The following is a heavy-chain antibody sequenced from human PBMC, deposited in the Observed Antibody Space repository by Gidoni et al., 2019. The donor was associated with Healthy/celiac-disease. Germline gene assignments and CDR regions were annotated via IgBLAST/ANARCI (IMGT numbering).Heavy chain of an antibody. CDR2: IWYDGSNK. CDR1: GFTFSSYG. CDR3: ARERGRRDGYNFDY. V-gene: IGHV3-33*01. D-gene: IGHD5-12*01. J-gene: IGHJ4*02. Sequence: QVQLVESGGGVVQPGRSLRLSCAASGFTFSSYGMHWVRQAPGKGLEWVAVIWYDGSNKYYADSVKGRFTISRDNSKNTLYLQMNSLRAEDTAVYYCARERGRRDGYNFDYWGQGTLVTVSS.